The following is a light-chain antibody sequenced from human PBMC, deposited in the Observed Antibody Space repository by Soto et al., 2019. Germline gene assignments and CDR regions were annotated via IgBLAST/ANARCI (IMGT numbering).Light chain of an antibody. Sequence: QSVLTQPASVSGSPGQSIPISCTGTSSDVGGYNYVSWYQHHPGKAPKLIIYDVDNRPSGVSDRFSGSKSGNTASLTISGLQAEDEADYYCSSYTRSSTRVFGTGTKLTVL. CDR3: SSYTRSSTRV. CDR1: SSDVGGYNY. CDR2: DVD. V-gene: IGLV2-14*03. J-gene: IGLJ1*01.